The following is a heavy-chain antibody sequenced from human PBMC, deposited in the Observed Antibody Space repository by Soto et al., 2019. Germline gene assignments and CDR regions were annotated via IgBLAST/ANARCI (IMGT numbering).Heavy chain of an antibody. J-gene: IGHJ6*02. Sequence: QVQLVESGGGVVQPGRSLRLSCAASGFTFSSYAMHWVRQAPGKGLEWVAVISYDGSNKYYADSVKGRFTISRDNSKNTVYLQMNSLRAEDTAVYYCARVYPDKYYDFWSGYYTWGGDYYYYGMDVWGQGTTVTVSS. V-gene: IGHV3-30-3*01. CDR2: ISYDGSNK. D-gene: IGHD3-3*01. CDR1: GFTFSSYA. CDR3: ARVYPDKYYDFWSGYYTWGGDYYYYGMDV.